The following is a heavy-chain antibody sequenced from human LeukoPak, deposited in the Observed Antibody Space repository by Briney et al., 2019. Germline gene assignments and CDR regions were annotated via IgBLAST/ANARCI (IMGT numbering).Heavy chain of an antibody. CDR1: GGSFSGNY. J-gene: IGHJ4*02. V-gene: IGHV4-34*01. Sequence: SETLSLTCAVYGGSFSGNYCSWIRQPPGKGLEWIGEINHSGSTNYNPSLKSRVTISVDTSKNQFSLKLSSVTAADTAVYYCARRREMADFDYWGQGTLVTVSS. CDR2: INHSGST. D-gene: IGHD5-24*01. CDR3: ARRREMADFDY.